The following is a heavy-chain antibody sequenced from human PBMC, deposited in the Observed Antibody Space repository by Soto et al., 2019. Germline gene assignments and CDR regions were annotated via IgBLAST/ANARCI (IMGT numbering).Heavy chain of an antibody. Sequence: QVQLVQSGAEVPKPGASVKVSRKASGYTFTSYAIHWVRQAPGPRLEWMGWINAGNGNTQYSQKFQGRVTITRDTSASIAYMEVSSLRSEDTALYYCAREQSGEIMTMTDAFDIWGEGTMVTVSS. V-gene: IGHV1-3*01. D-gene: IGHD3-16*01. CDR2: INAGNGNT. J-gene: IGHJ3*02. CDR1: GYTFTSYA. CDR3: AREQSGEIMTMTDAFDI.